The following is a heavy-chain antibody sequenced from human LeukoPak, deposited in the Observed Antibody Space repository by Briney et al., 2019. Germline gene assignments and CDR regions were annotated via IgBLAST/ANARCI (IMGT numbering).Heavy chain of an antibody. Sequence: SETLSLTCTVSGGSISSYYWSWIRQPAGKGLEWIGRIYTSGSTNYNPSLKSRVTMSVDTSKNQFSLKLSSVTAADTAVYYCAREGYCSSTSCYVCYWGQGTLVTVSS. CDR3: AREGYCSSTSCYVCY. V-gene: IGHV4-4*07. J-gene: IGHJ4*02. CDR1: GGSISSYY. CDR2: IYTSGST. D-gene: IGHD2-2*01.